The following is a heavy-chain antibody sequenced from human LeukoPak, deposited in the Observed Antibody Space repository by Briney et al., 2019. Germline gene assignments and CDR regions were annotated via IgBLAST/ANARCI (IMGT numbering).Heavy chain of an antibody. D-gene: IGHD3-22*01. CDR2: ISNNGGST. CDR3: AGERGYSDSSGYYAD. CDR1: GFSFSSYA. Sequence: GASLILSCAASGFSFSSYAMHWVRQAPGRGLEYFSTISNNGGSTKYANSVKGRFTISRDNSRNTLYLQMGSLTAEDMAVYYCAGERGYSDSSGYYADWGQGTLVTVSS. J-gene: IGHJ4*02. V-gene: IGHV3-64*01.